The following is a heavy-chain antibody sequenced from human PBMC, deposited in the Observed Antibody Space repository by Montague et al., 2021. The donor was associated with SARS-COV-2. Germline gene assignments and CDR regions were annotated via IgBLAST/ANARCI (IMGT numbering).Heavy chain of an antibody. J-gene: IGHJ3*02. D-gene: IGHD3-9*01. V-gene: IGHV4-34*01. CDR2: INQGGAP. CDR3: ARGRPVQGSFRHFDSFSSGALDI. Sequence: SETLSLTCAVSRGSFSNYYWTWIRQSPGKGLEWIGEINQGGAPNYTPSLKSRVTISLDTSKKQISLKLNSVTVADTAVFFCARGRPVQGSFRHFDSFSSGALDIGAQGSLVIVSS. CDR1: RGSFSNYY.